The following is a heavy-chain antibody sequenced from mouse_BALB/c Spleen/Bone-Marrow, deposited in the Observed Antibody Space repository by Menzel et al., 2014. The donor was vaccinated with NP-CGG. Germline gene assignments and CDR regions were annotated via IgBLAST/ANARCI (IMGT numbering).Heavy chain of an antibody. D-gene: IGHD2-3*01. J-gene: IGHJ3*01. Sequence: DVKLQESGAEFVKPGASVELSCTASGFNIKDTYMHWVKRRPEQGLEWIGRIDPANDNTKYDPKFQGKATITADTSSNTAYLQLSSLTSEDTAVYYCARADGYYAWFAYWGQGTLVTVSA. CDR2: IDPANDNT. CDR3: ARADGYYAWFAY. V-gene: IGHV14-3*02. CDR1: GFNIKDTY.